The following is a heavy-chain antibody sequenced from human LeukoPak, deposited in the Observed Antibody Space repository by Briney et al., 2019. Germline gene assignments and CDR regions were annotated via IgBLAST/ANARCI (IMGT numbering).Heavy chain of an antibody. CDR3: AKSYGSSWHSSDY. CDR2: ITGSGGST. J-gene: IGHJ4*02. Sequence: PGGSLRLSCAAPGFTLSSYAMSWVRQAPGKGLEWVSGITGSGGSTYYADSVKGRFSISRDNSRNTLYLQMNSLRAEDTAVYYCAKSYGSSWHSSDYWGQGTLVTVSS. CDR1: GFTLSSYA. V-gene: IGHV3-23*01. D-gene: IGHD6-13*01.